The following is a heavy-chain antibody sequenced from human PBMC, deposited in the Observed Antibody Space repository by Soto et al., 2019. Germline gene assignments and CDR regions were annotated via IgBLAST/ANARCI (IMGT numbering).Heavy chain of an antibody. D-gene: IGHD2-21*02. Sequence: QLQLQESGSGLVEPSQTLSLTCAVSGGSISSTGYSWSWIRQPPGKGLEWIGYIYQSGNTYYNPSLKSRVTISVDRSKNQFALKLSSVTAADTAVYYCARGIPVTEYFDYWGQGTLVTVSS. V-gene: IGHV4-30-2*01. CDR3: ARGIPVTEYFDY. J-gene: IGHJ4*02. CDR2: IYQSGNT. CDR1: GGSISSTGYS.